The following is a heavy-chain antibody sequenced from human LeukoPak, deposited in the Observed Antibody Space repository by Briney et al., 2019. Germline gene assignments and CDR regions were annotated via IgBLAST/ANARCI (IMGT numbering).Heavy chain of an antibody. CDR1: GYTLTNYD. CDR3: ARSYSSGWYDLDY. V-gene: IGHV1-8*01. Sequence: ASVKVSCKASGYTLTNYDINWVRQATGQGLEWMGWMNPNSATTGYAQKFQGRVTMTRNTSISTAYMELSSLKSEDTAVYYCARSYSSGWYDLDYWGQGTLVTVSS. CDR2: MNPNSATT. D-gene: IGHD6-19*01. J-gene: IGHJ4*02.